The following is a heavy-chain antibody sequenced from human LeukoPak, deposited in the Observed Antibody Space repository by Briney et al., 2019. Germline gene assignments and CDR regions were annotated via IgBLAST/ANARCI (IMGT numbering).Heavy chain of an antibody. CDR2: IYDDGSRT. V-gene: IGHV3-74*01. CDR3: ARGHSSGYYTDY. D-gene: IGHD6-19*01. Sequence: PSGGSLRPSCAVSGFTFSSHWMHWVRQAPGKGLVWVSRIYDDGSRTNYADSVKGRLTISRDNAKNTLYLQVNSLRAEDTAVYYCARGHSSGYYTDYWGQGILVTVSS. J-gene: IGHJ4*02. CDR1: GFTFSSHW.